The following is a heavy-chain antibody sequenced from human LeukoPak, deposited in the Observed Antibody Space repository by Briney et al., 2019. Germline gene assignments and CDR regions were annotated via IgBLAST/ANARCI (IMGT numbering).Heavy chain of an antibody. CDR2: IYYSGST. CDR3: ARLFGVVRSLDP. CDR1: GGSISSYY. D-gene: IGHD3-3*01. V-gene: IGHV4-59*12. J-gene: IGHJ5*02. Sequence: KPSETLSLTCTVSGGSISSYYWSWIRQPPGKGLEWIGYIYYSGSTNYNPSLKSRVTISVDTSKNQFSLKLSSVTAADTAVYYCARLFGVVRSLDPWGQGTLVTVSS.